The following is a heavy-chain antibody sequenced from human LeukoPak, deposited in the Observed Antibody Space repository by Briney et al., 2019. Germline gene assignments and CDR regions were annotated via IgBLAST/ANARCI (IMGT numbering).Heavy chain of an antibody. CDR2: ISTSSSTI. CDR1: GFPFSGYN. Sequence: PGGSLRLSWVASGFPFSGYNMDWARQAPGKGLEWVSHISTSSSTIYYADSVKGRFTISRDNAQNSMYLQMNSLRVEDTAVYYCTSWGDTTAEYFQRWGQGTLVTVSS. V-gene: IGHV3-48*04. CDR3: TSWGDTTAEYFQR. J-gene: IGHJ1*01. D-gene: IGHD2-21*02.